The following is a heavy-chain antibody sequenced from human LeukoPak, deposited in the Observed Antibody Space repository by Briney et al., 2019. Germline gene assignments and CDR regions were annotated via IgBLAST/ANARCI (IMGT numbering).Heavy chain of an antibody. CDR2: IFYSGST. D-gene: IGHD3-10*01. CDR1: GGSISTSSYY. Sequence: PSETLSLTCTVSGGSISTSSYYWGWVRQPPGKGLEWIGNIFYSGSTYYSPSLKSRVTISLDTSRNQFSLKLSSVTAADTAVYYCACITMVRGADYWGQGTLVTVSS. V-gene: IGHV4-39*07. J-gene: IGHJ4*02. CDR3: ACITMVRGADY.